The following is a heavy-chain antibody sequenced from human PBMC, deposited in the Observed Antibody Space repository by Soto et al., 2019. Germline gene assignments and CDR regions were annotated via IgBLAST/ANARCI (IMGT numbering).Heavy chain of an antibody. D-gene: IGHD1-1*01. CDR2: MNPNSGNT. J-gene: IGHJ3*02. CDR3: ARPVWRDLTNDALDS. V-gene: IGHV1-8*01. CDR1: GYTFTIYD. Sequence: GASVKVSCKASGYTFTIYDINWVLQATGQGLEWMGWMNPNSGNTGYAQKFQGRVTMTRNTSISTAYMELSSLRSEDTAVYYCARPVWRDLTNDALDSWGQGTMVTVSS.